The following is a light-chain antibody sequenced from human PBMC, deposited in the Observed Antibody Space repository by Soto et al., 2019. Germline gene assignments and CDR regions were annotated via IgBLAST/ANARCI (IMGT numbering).Light chain of an antibody. J-gene: IGKJ1*01. CDR3: QQTFNLPRT. Sequence: DIQMTPSPSSLSASVGETITITCRASQSISSSLNWFQHSPGQPPKLLLFAASNLHDGVPPRFSGSGSGTSFSLTIRSLQPEDFATYYCQQTFNLPRTFGPGTKVDIK. CDR2: AAS. V-gene: IGKV1-39*01. CDR1: QSISSS.